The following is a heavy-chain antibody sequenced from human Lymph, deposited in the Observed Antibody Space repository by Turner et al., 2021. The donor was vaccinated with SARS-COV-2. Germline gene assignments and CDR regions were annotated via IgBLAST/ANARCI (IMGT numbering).Heavy chain of an antibody. CDR1: GFTFDDYA. Sequence: EVQLVESGGGVVQPGGSLRRSCAASGFTFDDYAMHWVRQAPGKGLEWVSLISGDGGGTYYADSVKGRFTISRDNSKNSLSLQMNSLRAEDTALYYCAKDPGYCSGGSCYSRTYFDFWGQGTLVTVSA. D-gene: IGHD2-15*01. CDR3: AKDPGYCSGGSCYSRTYFDF. CDR2: ISGDGGGT. J-gene: IGHJ4*02. V-gene: IGHV3-43*02.